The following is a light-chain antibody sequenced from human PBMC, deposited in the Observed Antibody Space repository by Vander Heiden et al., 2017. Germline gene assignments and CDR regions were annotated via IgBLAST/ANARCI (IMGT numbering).Light chain of an antibody. V-gene: IGLV2-14*01. CDR1: SSDVGGYNY. Sequence: QSALTQPAYVSGSPGQSITISCTGTSSDVGGYNYVSWYQQHPGKAPKLMIYEVSNRPSGVSNRFSGSKSGNTASLTISGLQAEDEADYYCSSYTSSSTPLWVFGGGTKLTVL. J-gene: IGLJ3*02. CDR2: EVS. CDR3: SSYTSSSTPLWV.